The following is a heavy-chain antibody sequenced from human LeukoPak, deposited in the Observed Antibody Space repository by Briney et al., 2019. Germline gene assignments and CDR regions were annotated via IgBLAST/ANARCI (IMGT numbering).Heavy chain of an antibody. J-gene: IGHJ5*02. CDR3: ARVGDFWSGYQIDP. Sequence: GGSLRPSCAASGFTFSSYSMNWVRQAPGKGLEWVSYISSSSSSISYADSVKGRFTISRDNAKNSLYLQMNSLRAEDTAVYYCARVGDFWSGYQIDPWGQGTLVTVSS. D-gene: IGHD3-3*01. V-gene: IGHV3-48*04. CDR2: ISSSSSSI. CDR1: GFTFSSYS.